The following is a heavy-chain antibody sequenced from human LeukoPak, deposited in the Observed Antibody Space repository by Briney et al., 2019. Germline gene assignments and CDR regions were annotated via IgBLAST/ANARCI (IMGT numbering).Heavy chain of an antibody. CDR2: ISYDGSNK. Sequence: GGSLRLSCAASGFTFSSYGMHWVRQAPGKGLEWVAVISYDGSNKYYADSVKGRFTISRDNSKNTLYLQMNSLRAEDTAVYYCAKDRSYYGPFDYWGQGTLATVSS. V-gene: IGHV3-30*18. CDR3: AKDRSYYGPFDY. J-gene: IGHJ4*02. D-gene: IGHD1-26*01. CDR1: GFTFSSYG.